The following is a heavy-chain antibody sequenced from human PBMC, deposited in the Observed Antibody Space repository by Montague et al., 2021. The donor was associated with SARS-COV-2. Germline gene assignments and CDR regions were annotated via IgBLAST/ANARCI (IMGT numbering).Heavy chain of an antibody. CDR1: GGSISSSNYY. CDR3: ARDGTAGDWFDP. Sequence: TLSLTCTVSGGSISSSNYYWSWIRQHPGKGLEWIGYIHYSGSTDYNPSLNSRVSISVDTSKNQFSLKPRSVTAADTAVYFCARDGTAGDWFDPWGQGTLVTVSS. D-gene: IGHD1-26*01. J-gene: IGHJ5*02. CDR2: IHYSGST. V-gene: IGHV4-31*03.